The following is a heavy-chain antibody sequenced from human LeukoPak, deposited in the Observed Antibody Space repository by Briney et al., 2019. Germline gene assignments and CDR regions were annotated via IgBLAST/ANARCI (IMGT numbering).Heavy chain of an antibody. CDR2: INAYSGNT. V-gene: IGHV1-18*01. D-gene: IGHD2-2*01. Sequence: ASVKVSCKASGYTYTTYGISWVRQAPGQGLEWMGWINAYSGNTDYTQNLQGRLTMATDTSTTTAYMELRSLRSDDTAVYYCVFGECSSTSCYPRSDHWGQGTLVTVSS. CDR3: VFGECSSTSCYPRSDH. J-gene: IGHJ4*02. CDR1: GYTYTTYG.